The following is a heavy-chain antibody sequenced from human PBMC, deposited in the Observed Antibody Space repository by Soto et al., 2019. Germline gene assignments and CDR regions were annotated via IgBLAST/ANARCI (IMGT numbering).Heavy chain of an antibody. D-gene: IGHD2-2*01. Sequence: GGSLRLSCAASGFTFSSYAMSWVRQAPGKGLEWVSAISGSGGSTYYADSVNGRFTISRDNSKNTLYLQMNSLRAEDTAVYYCAKGGYCSSTSCPTYYYYGMDVWGQGTTVTVSS. J-gene: IGHJ6*02. CDR1: GFTFSSYA. V-gene: IGHV3-23*01. CDR3: AKGGYCSSTSCPTYYYYGMDV. CDR2: ISGSGGST.